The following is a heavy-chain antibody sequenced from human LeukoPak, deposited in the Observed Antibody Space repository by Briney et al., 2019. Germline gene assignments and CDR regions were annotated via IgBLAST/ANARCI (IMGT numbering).Heavy chain of an antibody. D-gene: IGHD5-18*01. V-gene: IGHV3-11*01. CDR3: ARTGYNYGPPLSY. J-gene: IGHJ4*02. CDR2: ISSSGSTI. CDR1: GFTISDNY. Sequence: GGTLRLSCSASGFTISDNYMSWLRQAPGKGREWVSYISSSGSTIYYADTVKGRFTISRDNATNSLYLQMSSLRAEDTAVYYCARTGYNYGPPLSYWGQGTLVTVSS.